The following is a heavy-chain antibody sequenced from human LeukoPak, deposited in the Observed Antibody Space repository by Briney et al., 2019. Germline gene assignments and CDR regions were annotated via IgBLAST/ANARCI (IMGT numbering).Heavy chain of an antibody. CDR2: ISSSGSTI. CDR1: GFTFSDYY. Sequence: PGGSLRLSCAASGFTFSDYYMSWIRQAPGKGLEWVSYISSSGSTIYYADSVKGRFTISRDNAKNSLYLQMNSLRAEDTAVYYCARDWPLPAAIRDAFDIWGQGTMVTVSS. J-gene: IGHJ3*02. V-gene: IGHV3-11*04. CDR3: ARDWPLPAAIRDAFDI. D-gene: IGHD2-2*02.